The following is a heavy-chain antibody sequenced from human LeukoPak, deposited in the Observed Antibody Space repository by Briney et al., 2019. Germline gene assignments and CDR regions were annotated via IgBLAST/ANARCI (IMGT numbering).Heavy chain of an antibody. CDR3: AKDLLVGVIPYYFDY. V-gene: IGHV3-23*01. J-gene: IGHJ4*02. CDR2: ISGSGDST. CDR1: GFTFSSYA. Sequence: PGGSLRLSCAASGFTFSSYAMSWVRQAPGKGLEWVSTISGSGDSTYYAGSVKGRFTISRDNSKNTLYLQMNSLRAEDTAVYYCAKDLLVGVIPYYFDYWGQGTLVTVSS. D-gene: IGHD2-15*01.